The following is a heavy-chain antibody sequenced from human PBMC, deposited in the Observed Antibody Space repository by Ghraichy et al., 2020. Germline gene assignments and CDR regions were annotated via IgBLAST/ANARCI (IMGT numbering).Heavy chain of an antibody. J-gene: IGHJ4*02. Sequence: SETLYLTCTVSGGSISPYYWSWIRQPPGKGLEWIGYISYGGHTDYNPSLKSRVTTSIDTSKNQFSLKLTSVTAADTAVYYCTRDRRDGYNYVELWGQGTLVTVSS. CDR3: TRDRRDGYNYVEL. D-gene: IGHD5-24*01. V-gene: IGHV4-59*01. CDR2: ISYGGHT. CDR1: GGSISPYY.